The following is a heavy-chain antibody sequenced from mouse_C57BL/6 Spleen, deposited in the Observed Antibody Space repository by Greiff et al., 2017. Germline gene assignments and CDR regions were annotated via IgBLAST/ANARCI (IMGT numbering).Heavy chain of an antibody. CDR3: ARSPRDYYAMDD. V-gene: IGHV1-69*01. J-gene: IGHJ4*01. CDR2: IDPSDSYT. D-gene: IGHD3-1*01. Sequence: QVHVKQPGAELVMPGASVKLSCKASGYTFTSYWMHWVKQRPGQGLEWIGEIDPSDSYTNYNQKFKGKSTLTVDKSSSTAYMQLSSLTSEDSAVYYCARSPRDYYAMDDWGQGTSVTVSS. CDR1: GYTFTSYW.